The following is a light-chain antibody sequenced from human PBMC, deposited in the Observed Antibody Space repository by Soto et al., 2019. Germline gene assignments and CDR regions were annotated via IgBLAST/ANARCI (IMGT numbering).Light chain of an antibody. J-gene: IGKJ5*01. V-gene: IGKV3-11*01. CDR3: QQRTNWPDT. Sequence: EIVLTQSPATLSSFPGDRVTLSCRASQYINTRLAWYQHRPGQAPRLLIYQTSIRAAGIPARFSASGSGTDFTLTISSLEPEDFAVYYCQQRTNWPDTFGQGTRLEI. CDR2: QTS. CDR1: QYINTR.